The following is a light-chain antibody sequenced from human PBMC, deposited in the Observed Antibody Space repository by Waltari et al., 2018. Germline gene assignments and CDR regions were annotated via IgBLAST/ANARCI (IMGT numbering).Light chain of an antibody. CDR3: QQANSFPYT. V-gene: IGKV1D-12*01. CDR1: QDISSW. CDR2: SSS. J-gene: IGKJ2*01. Sequence: DIQMTQSPSSVSASLGDIVTITCRASQDISSWLAWYQQKPGKAPELLLYSSSTLHFGVPSRFSGSRSGTEFILTITGLQPDDSATYFCQQANSFPYTYGQGTKLDI.